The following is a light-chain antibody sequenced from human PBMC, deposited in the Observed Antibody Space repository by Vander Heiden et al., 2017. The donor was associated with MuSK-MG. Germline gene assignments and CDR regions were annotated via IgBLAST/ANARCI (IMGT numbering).Light chain of an antibody. Sequence: DIQMTQSPSSLSASVGDRVTITCRASQSISSYLNWYQQKPGKAPKLLIYAASSLQSGVPSRFSGSGSWTDFTLTISSLQPEDFATYYCQQSYSTPLTFGGGTKVKIK. CDR2: AAS. J-gene: IGKJ4*01. CDR1: QSISSY. V-gene: IGKV1-39*01. CDR3: QQSYSTPLT.